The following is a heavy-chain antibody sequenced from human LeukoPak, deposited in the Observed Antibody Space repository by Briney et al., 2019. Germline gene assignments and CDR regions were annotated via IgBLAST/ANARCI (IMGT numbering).Heavy chain of an antibody. V-gene: IGHV3-23*01. J-gene: IGHJ4*02. CDR2: ISGSGGST. CDR3: AVHDTYYDILTGYYTILE. D-gene: IGHD3-9*01. CDR1: GFTFSSYA. Sequence: PGGSLRLSCAASGFTFSSYAMSWVRQAPGKGLEWVSAISGSGGSTYYADSVKGRFTISRDNSKNTLYLQMNSLRAEDTAVYYCAVHDTYYDILTGYYTILEWGQGTLVTVSS.